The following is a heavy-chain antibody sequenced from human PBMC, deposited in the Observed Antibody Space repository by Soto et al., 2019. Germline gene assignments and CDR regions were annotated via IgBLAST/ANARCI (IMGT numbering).Heavy chain of an antibody. CDR2: INAGNGNT. CDR3: ARAVAVPADFDY. CDR1: GYTFTGYA. D-gene: IGHD6-19*01. V-gene: IGHV1-3*05. J-gene: IGHJ4*02. Sequence: QVRLVQSGAEEKKPGASVKVSCKASGYTFTGYAMHWVRQAPGQRLEWMGWINAGNGNTKYSQKFQGRVTITRDTSASTAYRELSSLRSADTAVYYWARAVAVPADFDYWGQGTLVTVSS.